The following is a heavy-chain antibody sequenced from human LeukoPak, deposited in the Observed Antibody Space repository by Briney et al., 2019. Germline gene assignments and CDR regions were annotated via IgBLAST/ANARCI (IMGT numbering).Heavy chain of an antibody. D-gene: IGHD4-17*01. CDR3: AKDISSGDYHLSGFDP. CDR1: RFTFSDYY. Sequence: GGSLRLSSAASRFTFSDYYMTWIRQAPGKGLEWVSDISRSGDTIYYADSVKGRFTISRDNAKNSLYLQMNSLRAEDTALYYCAKDISSGDYHLSGFDPWGQGTLVTVSS. J-gene: IGHJ5*02. V-gene: IGHV3-11*01. CDR2: ISRSGDTI.